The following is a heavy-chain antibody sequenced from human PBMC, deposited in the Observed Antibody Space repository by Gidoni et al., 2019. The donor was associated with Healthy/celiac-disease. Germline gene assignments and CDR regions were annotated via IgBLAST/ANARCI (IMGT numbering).Heavy chain of an antibody. D-gene: IGHD1-26*01. CDR3: ARDGRAEEVGATIKNWFDP. CDR1: GSTFTSYG. CDR2: ISAYNGNT. Sequence: QVQLVQSGAEVKKPGASVKVSCKASGSTFTSYGISWVRQAPGQGLEWMGWISAYNGNTNYAQKLQCRVTMTTDTSTSTAYMELRSLRSDDTAVYYCARDGRAEEVGATIKNWFDPWGQGTLVTVSS. J-gene: IGHJ5*02. V-gene: IGHV1-18*01.